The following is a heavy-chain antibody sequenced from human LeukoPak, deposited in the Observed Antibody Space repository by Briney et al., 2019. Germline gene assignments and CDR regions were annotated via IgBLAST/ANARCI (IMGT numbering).Heavy chain of an antibody. D-gene: IGHD4-23*01. CDR2: VIPMFDVR. Sequence: GASVKVSCKASGGTFSSYALSWMRPAPGQGLEWMGRVIPMFDVRDYAEKFQGRITLTADTSTGTAYMELSSLTSDDTAVYYCARDPALEGTEDYRDFGGVESVDAFDVWGQGTMVTVFS. CDR1: GGTFSSYA. CDR3: ARDPALEGTEDYRDFGGVESVDAFDV. J-gene: IGHJ3*01. V-gene: IGHV1-69*10.